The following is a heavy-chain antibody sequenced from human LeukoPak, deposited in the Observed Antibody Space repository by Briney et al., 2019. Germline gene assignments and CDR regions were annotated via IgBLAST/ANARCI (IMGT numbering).Heavy chain of an antibody. CDR3: ARGLYGPEP. CDR2: ISRDGTIT. Sequence: PGGSLRLSCAASGVTFSGHSMHWVRQAPGKGLVWVSGISRDGTITNYADAVKGRFTISRDNAKNTLYLQMNSLRVEDTAGYSCARGLYGPEPRGQGTLVTVSS. D-gene: IGHD2-15*01. CDR1: GVTFSGHS. V-gene: IGHV3-74*01. J-gene: IGHJ5*02.